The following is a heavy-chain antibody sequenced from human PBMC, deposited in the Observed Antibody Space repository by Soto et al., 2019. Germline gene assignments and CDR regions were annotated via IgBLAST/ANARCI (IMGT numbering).Heavy chain of an antibody. CDR3: ARDPNQWELPHFDY. V-gene: IGHV3-30-3*01. J-gene: IGHJ4*02. CDR1: GFTFSSYA. CDR2: ISYDGSNK. D-gene: IGHD1-26*01. Sequence: PGGSLRLSCAASGFTFSSYAMHWVRQAPGKGLEWVAVISYDGSNKYYADSVKGRFTISRDNSKNTLYLQMNSLRAEDTAVYYCARDPNQWELPHFDYGGQGTLVTVSS.